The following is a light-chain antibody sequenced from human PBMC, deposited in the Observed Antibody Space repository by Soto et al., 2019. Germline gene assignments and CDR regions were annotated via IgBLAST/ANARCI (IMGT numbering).Light chain of an antibody. CDR1: QSIGDS. V-gene: IGKV1-5*01. CDR3: QQYNGYSRT. CDR2: DVS. Sequence: DIEMTKSPSTLSAWGGGRVTITCRASQSIGDSLAWYQQKPGKAPYLLISDVSSLERGVPSRFSGRGSGTEFTLTINSMQPDDFATFSCQQYNGYSRTCGQGTKVDIK. J-gene: IGKJ1*01.